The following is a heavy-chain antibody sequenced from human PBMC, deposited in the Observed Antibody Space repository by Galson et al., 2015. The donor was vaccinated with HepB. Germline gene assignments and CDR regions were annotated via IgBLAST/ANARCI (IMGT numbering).Heavy chain of an antibody. CDR2: INPNSGGT. CDR3: ARAGMYSTGDGMDV. CDR1: GYTFTGYY. Sequence: SVKVSCKASGYTFTGYYMHWVRQAPGQGLEWMGWINPNSGGTNYAQKFQGRVTMTRDTSISTAYMELSRLRSDDTAVYYCARAGMYSTGDGMDVWGQGTTVTVSS. D-gene: IGHD6-13*01. J-gene: IGHJ6*02. V-gene: IGHV1-2*02.